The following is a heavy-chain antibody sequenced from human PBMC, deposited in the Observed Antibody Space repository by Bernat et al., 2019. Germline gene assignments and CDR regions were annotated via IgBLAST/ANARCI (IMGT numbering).Heavy chain of an antibody. CDR3: ARRLWCGEYHFDY. CDR2: IIPIFGTA. V-gene: IGHV1-69*01. CDR1: GGTFSSYA. J-gene: IGHJ4*02. D-gene: IGHD3-10*01. Sequence: QVQLVQSGAEVKNPGSSVKVSCKASGGTFSSYAISWVRQAPGQGLEWMGGIIPIFGTANYAQKFQDRVTITADESTSKAYMELSSLRSEEQAVYYCARRLWCGEYHFDYWGQGTLVTVSS.